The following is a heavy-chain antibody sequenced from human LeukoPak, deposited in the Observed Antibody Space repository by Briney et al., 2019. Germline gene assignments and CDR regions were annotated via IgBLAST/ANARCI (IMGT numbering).Heavy chain of an antibody. D-gene: IGHD3-10*01. Sequence: GESLKISCQGSGYSFTSHWIGWVRQMPGKGLEWMGIVNPDDSDTIYSPSFQGQVTISADESITTAYLQWSSLKASDTAMYYCARLRWPRGGRGSFDYWGQGALVTVSS. J-gene: IGHJ4*02. CDR3: ARLRWPRGGRGSFDY. CDR2: VNPDDSDT. V-gene: IGHV5-51*01. CDR1: GYSFTSHW.